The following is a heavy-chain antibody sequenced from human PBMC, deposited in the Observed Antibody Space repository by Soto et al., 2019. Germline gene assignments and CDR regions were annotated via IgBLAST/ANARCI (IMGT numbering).Heavy chain of an antibody. CDR2: IYHSGST. D-gene: IGHD5-12*01. CDR3: APGGGLPRYY. Sequence: SETLSLTCAVSGGSISSGGYSWSWFRQPPGKGLEWIGYIYHSGSTYYNPSLKSRVTISVDRSKNQFSLKLSSVTAADTAVYYCAPGGGLPRYYWGQGTLVTVSS. CDR1: GGSISSGGYS. V-gene: IGHV4-30-2*01. J-gene: IGHJ4*02.